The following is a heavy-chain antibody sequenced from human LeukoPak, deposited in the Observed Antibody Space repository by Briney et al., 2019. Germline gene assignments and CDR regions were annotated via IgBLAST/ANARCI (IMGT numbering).Heavy chain of an antibody. Sequence: GRSLRLPCVASGFRISIFSMDWVRQTPGKGLEWISYISHDGSIAYYADSVKGRFTISRDNAKNTLYLQMNSLRAEDTAVYYCARTTGYCSGGNCYRYFQKWGQGTLVTVSS. CDR2: ISHDGSIA. CDR1: GFRISIFS. V-gene: IGHV3-48*04. D-gene: IGHD2-15*01. CDR3: ARTTGYCSGGNCYRYFQK. J-gene: IGHJ1*01.